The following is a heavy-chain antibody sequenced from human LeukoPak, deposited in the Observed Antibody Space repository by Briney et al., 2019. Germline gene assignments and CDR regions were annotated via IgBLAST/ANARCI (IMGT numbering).Heavy chain of an antibody. D-gene: IGHD2-21*02. CDR2: IYYSGST. CDR3: ARDSHLYVTAIDY. CDR1: GGSISSSSYY. J-gene: IGHJ4*02. V-gene: IGHV4-39*07. Sequence: PSETLSLTCTVSGGSISSSSYYWGWIRQPPGKGLEWIGSIYYSGSTYYNPSLKSRVTISVDTSKNQFSLKLSSVTAADTAVYYCARDSHLYVTAIDYWGQGTLVTVSS.